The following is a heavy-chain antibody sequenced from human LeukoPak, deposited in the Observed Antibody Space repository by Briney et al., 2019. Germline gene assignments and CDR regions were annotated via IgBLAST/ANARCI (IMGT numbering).Heavy chain of an antibody. CDR2: INPNSGGT. CDR1: GYTFTGYY. J-gene: IGHJ3*02. V-gene: IGHV1-2*02. D-gene: IGHD3-3*01. Sequence: ASVKVSCKASGYTFTGYYMRWVRQAPGQGLEWMGWINPNSGGTNYAQKFQGRVTMTRDTSISTAYMELSRLRSDDTAVYYCARDESEGYYDFWSGYRYDAFDIWGQGTMVTVSS. CDR3: ARDESEGYYDFWSGYRYDAFDI.